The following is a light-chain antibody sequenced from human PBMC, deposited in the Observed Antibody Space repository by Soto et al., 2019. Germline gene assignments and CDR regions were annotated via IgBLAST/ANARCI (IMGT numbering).Light chain of an antibody. V-gene: IGKV1-5*01. CDR1: HSISSW. Sequence: DIQMTQSPSTLSASVGDRVTITCRASHSISSWLAWYQQRPGKAPKLLIYDASSLESGVPSRFSGSGSGTEFTLTISSLQPDDFATYYCQQYNSWWTFGQGTKVDIK. J-gene: IGKJ1*01. CDR3: QQYNSWWT. CDR2: DAS.